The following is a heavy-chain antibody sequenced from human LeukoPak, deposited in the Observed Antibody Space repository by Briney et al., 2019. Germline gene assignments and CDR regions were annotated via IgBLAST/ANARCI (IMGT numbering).Heavy chain of an antibody. CDR1: GFIFSNYE. J-gene: IGHJ4*02. CDR2: ISDHAKSR. CDR3: ARARIAAPLRDY. Sequence: PGGSLRLSCAASGFIFSNYEMNWVRQTPGKGLEWVSYISDHAKSRNYVDSVKGRFTISRDNAKNSLFLQMNSLRVEDTAVCFCARARIAAPLRDYWGQGTLVTVSS. D-gene: IGHD6-13*01. V-gene: IGHV3-48*03.